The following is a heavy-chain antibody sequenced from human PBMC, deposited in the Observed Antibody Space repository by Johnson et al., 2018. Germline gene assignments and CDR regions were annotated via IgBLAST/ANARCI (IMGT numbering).Heavy chain of an antibody. V-gene: IGHV4-4*02. CDR1: GASIRSSNW. J-gene: IGHJ3*02. Sequence: QVQLVESGPGLVKPSETLSLTCGVSGASIRSSNWWSWVRQSPGKGLAWHGEVYHSGRTNYNPYLPSRIPISEDGSKNQFSLKLKFVTAAETAVYYCARDNEFQFDSRGSVGLALDIWGQGTMVFVSS. D-gene: IGHD3-9*01. CDR3: ARDNEFQFDSRGSVGLALDI. CDR2: VYHSGRT.